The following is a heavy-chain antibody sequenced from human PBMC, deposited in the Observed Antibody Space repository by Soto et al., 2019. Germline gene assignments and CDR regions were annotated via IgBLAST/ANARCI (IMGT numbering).Heavy chain of an antibody. CDR1: GGTFSSYT. J-gene: IGHJ6*02. CDR2: IIPILGIA. D-gene: IGHD6-19*01. CDR3: GRAGIAVAGTRYYYYYGMDV. Sequence: QVQLVQSGAEVKKPGSSVKVSCKASGGTFSSYTISWVRQAPGQGLEWMGRIIPILGIANYAQKFQGRVTITADKSTSTAYMELSSLRSEDTAVYYCGRAGIAVAGTRYYYYYGMDVWGQGTTVTVSS. V-gene: IGHV1-69*02.